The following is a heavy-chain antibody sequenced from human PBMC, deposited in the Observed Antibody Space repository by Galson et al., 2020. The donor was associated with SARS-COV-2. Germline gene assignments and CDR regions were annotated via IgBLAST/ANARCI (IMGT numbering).Heavy chain of an antibody. Sequence: ESGPPLVKPTQTLTLTCTFSGHSLPTGPVYVNWIRQPPGKALEWLARTDSDGDKYYSTSLKTRLTISKDTSKNQVVLTMTDMDPVDTATYYCARIDCSGCRCNYWGQGTPVTVSS. V-gene: IGHV2-70*11. CDR3: ARIDCSGCRCNY. D-gene: IGHD6-19*01. CDR2: TDSDGDK. CDR1: GHSLPTGPVY. J-gene: IGHJ4*02.